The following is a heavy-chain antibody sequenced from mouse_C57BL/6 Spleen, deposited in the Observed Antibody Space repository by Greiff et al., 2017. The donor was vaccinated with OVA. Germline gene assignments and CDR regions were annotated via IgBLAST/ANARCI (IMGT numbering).Heavy chain of an antibody. CDR3: ARHGDWDWDYYAMDY. CDR1: GFTFSSYT. D-gene: IGHD4-1*01. V-gene: IGHV5-9*01. J-gene: IGHJ4*01. Sequence: EVKLVESGGGLVKPGGSLKLSCAASGFTFSSYTMSWVRQTPEKRLEWVATISGGGGNTYYPDSVKGRFTISRDNAKNTLYLQMSSLRSEDTALYYCARHGDWDWDYYAMDYWGQGTSVTVSS. CDR2: ISGGGGNT.